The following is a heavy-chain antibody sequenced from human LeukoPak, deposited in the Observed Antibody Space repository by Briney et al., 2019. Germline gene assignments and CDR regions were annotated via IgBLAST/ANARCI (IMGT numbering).Heavy chain of an antibody. J-gene: IGHJ4*02. V-gene: IGHV3-53*01. CDR2: IYSGGNT. CDR1: GFTVSINS. CDR3: ARRAGDYSHPYDY. D-gene: IGHD3-22*01. Sequence: GGSLRLSCTVSGFTVSINSMSWVRQAPGKGLEWFSFIYSGGNTHNSGSVKGRFTISRDNSKTTLYLQMNSLRAEDTAVYYCARRAGDYSHPYDYWGQGTLVTVSS.